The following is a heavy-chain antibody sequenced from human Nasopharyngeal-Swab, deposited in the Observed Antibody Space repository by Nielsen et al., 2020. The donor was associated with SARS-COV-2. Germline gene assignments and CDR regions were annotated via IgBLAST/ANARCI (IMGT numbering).Heavy chain of an antibody. D-gene: IGHD6-25*01. CDR3: ARERQRANWFDP. CDR2: INPNSGGT. J-gene: IGHJ5*02. Sequence: WVRQAPGQGLEWMGRINPNSGGTNYAQKFQGRVTMTRDTPISTAYMELTRLRSDDTAVYYCARERQRANWFDPWGQGTLVTVSS. V-gene: IGHV1-2*06.